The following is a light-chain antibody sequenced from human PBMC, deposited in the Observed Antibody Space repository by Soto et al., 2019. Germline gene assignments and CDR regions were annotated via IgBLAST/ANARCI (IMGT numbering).Light chain of an antibody. CDR1: SSDVGGYNY. V-gene: IGLV2-14*01. J-gene: IGLJ3*02. Sequence: QSVLPHPASVSGSLGQSITISCTGTSSDVGGYNYVSWYQQHPGKAPKLMIYDVSNRPSGVSNRFSGSKSGNTASLTISGLQAEDEADYYCSSYTSSSTWVFGGGTKLTVL. CDR3: SSYTSSSTWV. CDR2: DVS.